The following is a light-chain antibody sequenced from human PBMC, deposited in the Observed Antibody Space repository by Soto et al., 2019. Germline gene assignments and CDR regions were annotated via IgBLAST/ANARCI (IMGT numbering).Light chain of an antibody. Sequence: EIVLTQSPGTLSLSPGERATLSCRASQSVSSYLALYQQKPGQAPRLLIYDASNRATGIPARFSGSGSGTDFPLTISSLEPQDFAVYYCQQRSNWPPRYTFGQGTKLEIK. V-gene: IGKV3-11*01. CDR2: DAS. J-gene: IGKJ2*01. CDR3: QQRSNWPPRYT. CDR1: QSVSSY.